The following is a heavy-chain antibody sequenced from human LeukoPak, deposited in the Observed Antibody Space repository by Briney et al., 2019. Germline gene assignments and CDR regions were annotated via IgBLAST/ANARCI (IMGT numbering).Heavy chain of an antibody. CDR2: ISAYNGNT. V-gene: IGHV1-18*01. D-gene: IGHD2-15*01. CDR1: GYTFTSYG. J-gene: IGHJ4*02. CDR3: ARVGGYCSGGSCLQNFDY. Sequence: ASVKVSCKASGYTFTSYGISCVRQAPGQGLEWMGWISAYNGNTNYAQKLQGRVTMTTDTSTSTAYMELRSLRSDDTAVYYCARVGGYCSGGSCLQNFDYWGQGTLVTVSS.